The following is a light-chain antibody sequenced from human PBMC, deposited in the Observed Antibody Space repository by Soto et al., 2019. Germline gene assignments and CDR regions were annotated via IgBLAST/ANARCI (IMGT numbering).Light chain of an antibody. V-gene: IGLV9-49*01. Sequence: QSVLTQPPSASASLGASVTLTCTLSSGYSNYKVDWYQQRPGKGPRFVMRVGTGGIVGSKGDGIPDRFSVLGSGLNRYLTIKNRQAEDESDDHCGAAHGSGSNFGGVFGSGTQLTVL. J-gene: IGLJ6*01. CDR2: VGTGGIVG. CDR3: GAAHGSGSNFGGV. CDR1: SGYSNYK.